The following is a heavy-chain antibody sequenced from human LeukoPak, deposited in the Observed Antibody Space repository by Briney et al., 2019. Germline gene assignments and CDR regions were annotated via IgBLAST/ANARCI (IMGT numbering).Heavy chain of an antibody. CDR2: IHNGGDVF. V-gene: IGHV3-23*01. J-gene: IGHJ3*02. CDR3: ARDPNGNYLGAFGM. Sequence: GGSLRLSCAASGFSFSSFAMMWVRQAPGMGLELISAIHNGGDVFFYGDSVRGRFTISRDDSTNTLFLQMNNLRADDSAVYYRARDPNGNYLGAFGMWGPGTTVTGSS. D-gene: IGHD4-17*01. CDR1: GFSFSSFA.